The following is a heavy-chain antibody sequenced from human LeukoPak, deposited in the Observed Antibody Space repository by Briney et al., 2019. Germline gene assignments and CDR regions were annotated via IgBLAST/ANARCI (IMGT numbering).Heavy chain of an antibody. D-gene: IGHD5-24*01. Sequence: ASVKVSCKASGYTFTNNFMHWVRQAPGQGLEWIGIINPSGDNTWYAQKFQGRVTMNRDMATSTDYLEVSSLRSEDTAVYYCARDNSLRDTAWWFDPWGQGTLVTVSS. CDR1: GYTFTNNF. V-gene: IGHV1-46*01. CDR2: INPSGDNT. J-gene: IGHJ5*02. CDR3: ARDNSLRDTAWWFDP.